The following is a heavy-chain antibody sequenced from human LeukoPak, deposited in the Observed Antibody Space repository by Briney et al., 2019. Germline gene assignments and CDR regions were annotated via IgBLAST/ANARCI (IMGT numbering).Heavy chain of an antibody. CDR2: IYYSGST. V-gene: IGHV4-59*01. J-gene: IGHJ4*02. CDR1: GGSISSYY. CDR3: ARDLGNWGNY. Sequence: SEALSLTCTVSGGSISSYYWSWIRQPPGKGLEWIGYIYYSGSTNYNPSLKSRVTISVDTSKNQFSLKLSSVTAADTAVYYCARDLGNWGNYWGQGTLVTVSS. D-gene: IGHD7-27*01.